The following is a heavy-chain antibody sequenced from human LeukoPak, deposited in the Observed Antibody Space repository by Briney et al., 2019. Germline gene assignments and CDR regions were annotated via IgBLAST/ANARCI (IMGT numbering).Heavy chain of an antibody. Sequence: GGSLRLSCAASGFTFSNYAMHWVRQAPGRGPEWVAVISHDGSTESYAYSVKGRFTISRDNSKNTLYLQMNSLRAEDTAVYYCARGAVRGYLDYWGQGTLVTVSS. D-gene: IGHD3-22*01. V-gene: IGHV3-30*03. CDR3: ARGAVRGYLDY. CDR1: GFTFSNYA. CDR2: ISHDGSTE. J-gene: IGHJ4*02.